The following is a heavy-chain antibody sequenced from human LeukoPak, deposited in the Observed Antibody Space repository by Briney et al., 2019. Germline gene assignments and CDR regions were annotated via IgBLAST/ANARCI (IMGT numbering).Heavy chain of an antibody. CDR1: GGSISSGGYY. J-gene: IGHJ3*02. V-gene: IGHV4-31*03. CDR3: ARGATMIVVLRASWAFDI. Sequence: PSETLSLTCTVSGGSISSGGYYWSWIRQHPGKGLEWIGYIYYSGSTYYNPSLKSRVTISVDTSKNQFSLKLSSVTAADTAVYYCARGATMIVVLRASWAFDIWGQGTMVTVSS. CDR2: IYYSGST. D-gene: IGHD3-22*01.